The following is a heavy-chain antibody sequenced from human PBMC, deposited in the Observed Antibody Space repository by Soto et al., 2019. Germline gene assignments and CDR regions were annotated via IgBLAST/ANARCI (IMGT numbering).Heavy chain of an antibody. J-gene: IGHJ4*02. D-gene: IGHD2-2*01. Sequence: QLQLQESGSGLVKPSQTLSLTCAVSGGSISSGGYSWSWIRQPPGKGLEWIGYMSHSGSTYYNPSLRSRVTISIDRSKNQFSLKLSSVTAAYTAVYDCARVPDYWGQGILVTVSS. CDR1: GGSISSGGYS. CDR2: MSHSGST. CDR3: ARVPDY. V-gene: IGHV4-30-2*01.